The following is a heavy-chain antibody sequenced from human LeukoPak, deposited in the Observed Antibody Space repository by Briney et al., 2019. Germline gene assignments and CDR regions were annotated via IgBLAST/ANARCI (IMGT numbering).Heavy chain of an antibody. CDR3: ARSLPYGTTWYGRSDF. V-gene: IGHV3-7*03. CDR2: IRQDGDTK. CDR1: GFPFNAYW. D-gene: IGHD6-13*01. J-gene: IGHJ4*02. Sequence: GGSLRLSCAASGFPFNAYWMTWVRQAPGKGLEWVANIRQDGDTKYYVDSVKGRFTISRDNAMNSLYLQMNSLRAEDTAICYCARSLPYGTTWYGRSDFWGQGTLVTVSS.